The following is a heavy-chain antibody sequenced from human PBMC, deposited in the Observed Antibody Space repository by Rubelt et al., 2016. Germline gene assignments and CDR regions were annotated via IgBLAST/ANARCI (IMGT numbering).Heavy chain of an antibody. V-gene: IGHV4-39*01. Sequence: QLQLQESGPGLVKPSETLSLTCTVPGGSISSSRYYWGWIRQPPGKGLEWVGSIYSSGTTYYNPSLKSRVTISVDTSKNQFSLKLSPVTAADTAVYYCARHKDTIFTSPFDYWGQGTLVTVSS. CDR1: GGSISSSRYY. J-gene: IGHJ4*02. D-gene: IGHD2-15*01. CDR3: ARHKDTIFTSPFDY. CDR2: IYSSGTT.